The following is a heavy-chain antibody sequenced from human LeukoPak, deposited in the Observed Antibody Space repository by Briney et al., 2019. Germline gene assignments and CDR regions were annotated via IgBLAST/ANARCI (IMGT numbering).Heavy chain of an antibody. V-gene: IGHV3-9*01. CDR2: ISWNSGSI. Sequence: GGSLRLSCAASGFTFDDYAMHWVRQAPGKGLEWVSGISWNSGSIGYADSVKGRFTISRDNAKNSLYLQMNSLRAEDTALYYCAKDSASGRAGYWYFDLWGRGTLVTVSS. CDR1: GFTFDDYA. J-gene: IGHJ2*01. D-gene: IGHD1-1*01. CDR3: AKDSASGRAGYWYFDL.